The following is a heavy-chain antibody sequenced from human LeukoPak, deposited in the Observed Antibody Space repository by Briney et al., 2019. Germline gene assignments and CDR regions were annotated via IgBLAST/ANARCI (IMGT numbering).Heavy chain of an antibody. J-gene: IGHJ4*02. V-gene: IGHV3-30*18. D-gene: IGHD3-22*01. CDR3: AKDYYDSSGYYYSSAVDY. Sequence: GRSLRLSCVASGFTFSSYGMHWVRQAPGKGLEWVAVISYDGSNKYYADSVKGRFTISRDNSKNTLYLQMNSLRAEDTAVYYCAKDYYDSSGYYYSSAVDYWGQGTLVTVSS. CDR1: GFTFSSYG. CDR2: ISYDGSNK.